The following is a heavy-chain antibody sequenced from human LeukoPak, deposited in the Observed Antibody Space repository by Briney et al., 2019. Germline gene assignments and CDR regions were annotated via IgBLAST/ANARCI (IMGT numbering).Heavy chain of an antibody. Sequence: ASVKVSCKASGYTFTSYDINWVRQATGQGLEWMGWMSPNSGNTGYAQKFQGRVTMTRNTSISTSYMELSSLRSEDTAVYYCARDRYYYDSSGYYYWGQGTLVTVSS. CDR2: MSPNSGNT. J-gene: IGHJ4*02. CDR1: GYTFTSYD. V-gene: IGHV1-8*01. D-gene: IGHD3-22*01. CDR3: ARDRYYYDSSGYYY.